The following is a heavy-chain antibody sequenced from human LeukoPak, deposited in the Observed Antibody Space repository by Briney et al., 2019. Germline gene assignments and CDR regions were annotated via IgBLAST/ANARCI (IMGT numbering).Heavy chain of an antibody. CDR1: GFTFSSYW. Sequence: GGSLRLSCVASGFTFSSYWMSWVRQAPGKGLEWVANIKQDGSEKYYVDSVKGRFTISRDNAKNSLYLQMNSLRAEDTAVYYCARDSGSSSTEGYWGQGTLVTVSS. CDR3: ARDSGSSSTEGY. D-gene: IGHD6-6*01. CDR2: IKQDGSEK. V-gene: IGHV3-7*01. J-gene: IGHJ4*02.